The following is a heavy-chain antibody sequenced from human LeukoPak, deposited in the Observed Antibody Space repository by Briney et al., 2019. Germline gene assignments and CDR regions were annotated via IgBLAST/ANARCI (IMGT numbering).Heavy chain of an antibody. CDR2: IYTSGST. V-gene: IGHV4-4*07. Sequence: EXXSLTCTVSGGSISSYYWSWIRQPAGKGLEWIGRIYTSGSTNYNPCLTSRVTMSVDTSKNQFSLKLSSVTAADTAVYYCARDRVIAVDGYYFDYWGQGTLVTVSS. CDR1: GGSISSYY. D-gene: IGHD6-19*01. CDR3: ARDRVIAVDGYYFDY. J-gene: IGHJ4*02.